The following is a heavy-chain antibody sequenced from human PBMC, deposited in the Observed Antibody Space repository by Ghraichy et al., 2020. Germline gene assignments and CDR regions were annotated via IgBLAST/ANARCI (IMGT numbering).Heavy chain of an antibody. CDR1: GYTFTSYD. J-gene: IGHJ4*02. CDR2: MNPNSGNT. D-gene: IGHD6-13*01. V-gene: IGHV1-8*01. CDR3: ARGPPIAADAKPDY. Sequence: ASVKVSCKASGYTFTSYDINWVRQATGQGLEWMGWMNPNSGNTGYAQKFQGRVTMTRNTSISTAYMELSSLRSEDTAVYYCARGPPIAADAKPDYWGQGTLVTVSS.